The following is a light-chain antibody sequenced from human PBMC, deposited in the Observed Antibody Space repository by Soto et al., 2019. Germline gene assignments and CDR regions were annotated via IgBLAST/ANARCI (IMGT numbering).Light chain of an antibody. J-gene: IGLJ1*01. CDR3: SSYAGSKTFV. V-gene: IGLV2-8*01. Sequence: QSVLNQPPSASGSPGQSVTISCTGTSSDVGGYNYVSWYQQYPGEAPKLMIYEVSKRPSGVTDRFSGSKSGNTASLTVSGLQAEDEADYYCSSYAGSKTFVFGNGTKVTVL. CDR2: EVS. CDR1: SSDVGGYNY.